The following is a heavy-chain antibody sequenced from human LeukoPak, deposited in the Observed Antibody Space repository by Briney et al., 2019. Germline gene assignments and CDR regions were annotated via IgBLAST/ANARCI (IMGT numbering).Heavy chain of an antibody. CDR2: INSDGSTT. Sequence: PGGSLRLSCAASGLSFSSYWMHWVRQAPGKGLVWVSRINSDGSTTTYADSVAGRFTISRDNAKNTLYLQMNSLRAEDTAVYYCARVREAAAGFDNWGQGTLVTVSS. J-gene: IGHJ4*02. CDR1: GLSFSSYW. D-gene: IGHD6-13*01. CDR3: ARVREAAAGFDN. V-gene: IGHV3-74*01.